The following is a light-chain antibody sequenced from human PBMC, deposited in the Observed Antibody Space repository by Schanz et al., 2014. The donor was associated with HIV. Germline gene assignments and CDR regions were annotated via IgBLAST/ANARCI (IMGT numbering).Light chain of an antibody. J-gene: IGLJ2*01. V-gene: IGLV2-23*02. CDR3: SSSAGSDNLV. CDR1: STDIGSYDL. Sequence: QSALTQPASVSGSPGQSITISCTGTSTDIGSYDLVSWYQQHPGKAPKLMIYEVSKWPSGVPGRFSGSKSGNTASLTVSGLQVDDEADYYCSSSAGSDNLVFGGGTKLTVL. CDR2: EVS.